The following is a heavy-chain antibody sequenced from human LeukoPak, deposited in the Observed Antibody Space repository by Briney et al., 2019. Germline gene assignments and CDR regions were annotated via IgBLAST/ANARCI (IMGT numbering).Heavy chain of an antibody. V-gene: IGHV4-30-2*01. CDR3: ARAYLEYYSDY. CDR2: IYHSGST. J-gene: IGHJ4*02. Sequence: SQTLSLTCSVSGGSISSGPYFWSWIRQPPGKGLEWIGYIYHSGSTYYNPSLKSRVTISVDRSKNQFSLKLSSVTAADTAVYYCARAYLEYYSDYWGQGTLVTVSS. D-gene: IGHD1-20*01. CDR1: GGSISSGPYF.